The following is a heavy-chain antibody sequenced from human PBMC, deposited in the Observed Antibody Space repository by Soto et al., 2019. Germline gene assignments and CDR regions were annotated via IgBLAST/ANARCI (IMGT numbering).Heavy chain of an antibody. J-gene: IGHJ3*02. V-gene: IGHV4-39*01. CDR1: GGSISSSSYY. D-gene: IGHD5-12*01. CDR2: IYYSGST. Sequence: LSETLSLTCTVSGGSISSSSYYWGWIRQPPGKGLEWIGIIYYSGSTYYNPSLKSRVTISVDTSKNQFSLKLSSVTAADTAVYYCARRGGVATNAFDIWGQGTMVTV. CDR3: ARRGGVATNAFDI.